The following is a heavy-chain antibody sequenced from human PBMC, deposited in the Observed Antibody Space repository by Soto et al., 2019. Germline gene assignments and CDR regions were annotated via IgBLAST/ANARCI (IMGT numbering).Heavy chain of an antibody. V-gene: IGHV3-30*18. CDR2: ISYDRSNK. CDR1: GFTFSNYG. J-gene: IGHJ3*02. D-gene: IGHD3-22*01. Sequence: PVGSLRLSCAASGFTFSNYGMHWVRQAPGKGLEWVAVISYDRSNKYYADSVKGRFTVSRDNSKNTLYLQMNSLRAEDTAVYYCAKVGDNYYDSSGYYYARGAFDIWGQGTMVTVSS. CDR3: AKVGDNYYDSSGYYYARGAFDI.